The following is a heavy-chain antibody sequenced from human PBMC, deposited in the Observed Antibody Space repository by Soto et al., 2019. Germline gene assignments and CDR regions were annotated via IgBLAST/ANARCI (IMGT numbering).Heavy chain of an antibody. CDR3: ARVGDILAGYSPVKSPYFDY. D-gene: IGHD3-9*01. J-gene: IGHJ4*02. CDR1: GYTFTSYG. Sequence: ASVKVSCNASGYTFTSYGISWVRQAPGQGLEWMGWISAYNGNTNYSQKLQGRVTMTTDTSTSTAYMELRSLRSDDTAVYYCARVGDILAGYSPVKSPYFDYWGQGTLVTVSS. V-gene: IGHV1-18*01. CDR2: ISAYNGNT.